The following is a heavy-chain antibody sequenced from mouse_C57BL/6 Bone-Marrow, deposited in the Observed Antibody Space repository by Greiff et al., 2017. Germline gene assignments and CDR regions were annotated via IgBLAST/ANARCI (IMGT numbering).Heavy chain of an antibody. CDR3: ASSDYSNPYYFDY. Sequence: EVKLQESGPGLVKPSQSLSLTCSVTGYSITSGYYWNWIRPFPGTKLEWMGYISYDGSKNRISITRVTSQTQFFLKLNSVTTEDTATNYFASSDYSNPYYFDYWGQGTTLTVSS. CDR1: GYSITSGYY. J-gene: IGHJ2*01. V-gene: IGHV3-6*01. D-gene: IGHD2-5*01. CDR2: ISYDGS.